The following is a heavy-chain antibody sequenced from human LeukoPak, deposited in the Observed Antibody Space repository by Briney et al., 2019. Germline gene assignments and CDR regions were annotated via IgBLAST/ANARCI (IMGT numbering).Heavy chain of an antibody. V-gene: IGHV1-2*06. CDR1: GYTFTGYY. CDR2: INPNSGGT. D-gene: IGHD6-6*01. Sequence: ASVKVSCKASGYTFTGYYMHWVRQAPGQGLEWIGRINPNSGGTNYAQKFQGRVTMTRDTSISTAYMELSRLRSDDTAVYYCARGVYNSSYCYYYMDVWGKGTMVTVSS. J-gene: IGHJ6*03. CDR3: ARGVYNSSYCYYYMDV.